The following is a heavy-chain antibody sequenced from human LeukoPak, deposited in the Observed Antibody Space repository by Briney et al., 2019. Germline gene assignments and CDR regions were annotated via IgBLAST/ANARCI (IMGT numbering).Heavy chain of an antibody. D-gene: IGHD1-1*01. CDR3: ARDYGRIVQLERLPFYYYYYGMDV. CDR2: ISSSSSYI. V-gene: IGHV3-21*01. Sequence: GGSLRLSCAASGFTFSSYSMNWVRQAPGKGLEWVSSISSSSSYIYYADSVKGRFTISRDNAKNSLYLQMNSLRAEDTAVYYCARDYGRIVQLERLPFYYYYYGMDVSGQGTTVTVFS. CDR1: GFTFSSYS. J-gene: IGHJ6*02.